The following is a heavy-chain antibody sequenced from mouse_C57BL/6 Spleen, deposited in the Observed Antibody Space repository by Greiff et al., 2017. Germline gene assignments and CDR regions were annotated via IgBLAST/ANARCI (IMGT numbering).Heavy chain of an antibody. D-gene: IGHD2-14*01. CDR2: IDPSDSNT. V-gene: IGHV1-69*01. CDR3: ASSVRRLAYFDV. Sequence: VQLLQSGAELVMPGASVKLSCKASGYTFTSSWMHWVKQRPGQGLEWIGEIDPSDSNTNYNQKLKGKSTLTVDKSSSTAYMQLSSLTSDDSAVYYCASSVRRLAYFDVGGTGTTVTVAS. CDR1: GYTFTSSW. J-gene: IGHJ1*03.